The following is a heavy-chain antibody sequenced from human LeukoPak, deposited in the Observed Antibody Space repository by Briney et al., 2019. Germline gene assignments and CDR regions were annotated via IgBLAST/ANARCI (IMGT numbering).Heavy chain of an antibody. J-gene: IGHJ6*02. CDR2: IKEDGSHI. V-gene: IGHV3-7*05. CDR3: AKVRYYADTRYYAMDV. CDR1: GFTFTSYS. D-gene: IGHD3-22*01. Sequence: GGSLRLSCAASGFTFTSYSMTWVRQAPGRGLEWVARIKEDGSHIYYVDSVKGRFTISRDNAKNTLYLQMNSLRAEDTAVYYCAKVRYYADTRYYAMDVWGQGTTVTVSS.